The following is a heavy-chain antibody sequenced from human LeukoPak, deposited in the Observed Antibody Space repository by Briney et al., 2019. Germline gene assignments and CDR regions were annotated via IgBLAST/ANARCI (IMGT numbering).Heavy chain of an antibody. CDR1: GGSISSYY. V-gene: IGHV4-59*01. J-gene: IGHJ3*02. D-gene: IGHD1-1*01. CDR3: ARGLERDAFDI. CDR2: IYYSGST. Sequence: SETLSLTCTVSGGSISSYYWSWIRQPPGKGLEWIGYIYYSGSTNYNPSLKSRVTISVDTSKNQFSLKLISVTAADTAVYYCARGLERDAFDIWGQGTMVTVSS.